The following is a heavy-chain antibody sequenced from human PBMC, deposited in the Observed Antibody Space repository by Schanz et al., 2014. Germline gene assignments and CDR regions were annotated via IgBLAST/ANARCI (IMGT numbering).Heavy chain of an antibody. J-gene: IGHJ4*02. CDR3: AYYDVLTGFDY. D-gene: IGHD3-9*01. CDR1: GFTFSIYG. V-gene: IGHV3-48*01. CDR2: ISGSSSTK. Sequence: EVQLVESGGGLVQPGGSLRLSCAASGFTFSIYGMSWVRQAPGKGLEWVSYISGSSSTKYYADSVKGRFTISRDNGKKSLYLRMNSLRAEDTAVYYCAYYDVLTGFDYWGQGTQVTVSS.